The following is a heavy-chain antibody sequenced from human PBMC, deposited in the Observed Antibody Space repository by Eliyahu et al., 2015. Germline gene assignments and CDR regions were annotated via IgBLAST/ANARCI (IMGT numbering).Heavy chain of an antibody. D-gene: IGHD4-17*01. CDR3: ATQGPMTPVTTGDY. V-gene: IGHV1-8*01. Sequence: QVQLVQSGAEVKKSGASVKVSCKASGYTFTSYDINWVRQATGQGLEWMGWMNPNSGNXGYAQKFQGRVTMTRNTSISTAYMELSSLRSEDTAVYYCATQGPMTPVTTGDYWGQGTLVTVSS. CDR2: MNPNSGNX. J-gene: IGHJ4*02. CDR1: GYTFTSYD.